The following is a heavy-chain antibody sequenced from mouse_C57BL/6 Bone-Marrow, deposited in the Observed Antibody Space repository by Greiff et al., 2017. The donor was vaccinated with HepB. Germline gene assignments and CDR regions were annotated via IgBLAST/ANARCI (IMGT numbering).Heavy chain of an antibody. J-gene: IGHJ3*01. CDR3: ARGRSKAWFAY. Sequence: QVQLKQPGAELVRPGPSVKLSCKASGYTFTSYWMHWVKQRPGQGLEWIGVIDPSDSYTNYNQKFKGKATLTVDTSSSTAYMQLSSLTSEDSAVYYCARGRSKAWFAYWGQGTLVTVSA. CDR2: IDPSDSYT. CDR1: GYTFTSYW. V-gene: IGHV1-59*01.